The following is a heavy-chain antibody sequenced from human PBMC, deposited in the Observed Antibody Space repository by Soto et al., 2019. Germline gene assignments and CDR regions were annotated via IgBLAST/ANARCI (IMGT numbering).Heavy chain of an antibody. D-gene: IGHD2-15*01. CDR2: IIPIFGTT. J-gene: IGHJ6*02. Sequence: QVQLVQSGAEVKKPGSSVKVSCKASGGTFSSYVINWVRQAPGEGLEWMGGIIPIFGTTNYAQKCQGRATITGDESTRTSYMARTGLRSEDTAVYYGARGGVVVDLRVKYDYGLDSWGQGTTVTVSS. V-gene: IGHV1-69*12. CDR1: GGTFSSYV. CDR3: ARGGVVVDLRVKYDYGLDS.